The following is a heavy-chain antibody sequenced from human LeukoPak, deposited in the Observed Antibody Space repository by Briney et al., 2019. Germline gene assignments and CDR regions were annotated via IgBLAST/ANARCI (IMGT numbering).Heavy chain of an antibody. V-gene: IGHV3-21*01. CDR2: ISSSSSYI. CDR1: GFTFSSYS. Sequence: GGSLRLSCAASGFTFSSYSMNWVRQAPGKGLEWVSSISSSSSYIYYADSVKGRFTISRDNAKNSLYLQMNSLRAEDTAVYYCARDARLYGDFGAGDPFHIWGQGTMVTVSS. D-gene: IGHD4-17*01. J-gene: IGHJ3*02. CDR3: ARDARLYGDFGAGDPFHI.